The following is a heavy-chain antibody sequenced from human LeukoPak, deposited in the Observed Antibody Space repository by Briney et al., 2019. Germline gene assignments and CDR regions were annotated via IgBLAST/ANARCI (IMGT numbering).Heavy chain of an antibody. D-gene: IGHD3-22*01. J-gene: IGHJ4*02. CDR1: GDSISSSSYY. CDR2: IYYSGST. CDR3: ARLQYYYDSNGYYSLYYFDY. V-gene: IGHV4-39*01. Sequence: PSETLSLTGTVSGDSISSSSYYWGWIRQPPGKGLEWIGNIYYSGSTYYNPSLRSRLTISLDTSKNQFSLTLSSVTAADTAVYYCARLQYYYDSNGYYSLYYFDYWGQGTVVTVSS.